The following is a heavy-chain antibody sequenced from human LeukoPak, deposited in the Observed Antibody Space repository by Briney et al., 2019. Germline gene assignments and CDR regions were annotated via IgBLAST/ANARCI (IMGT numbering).Heavy chain of an antibody. Sequence: QSGGSLRLSCAASGFTFSSYGMHWVRQTPGKGLEWVSFIRFDGSNKYYGDSVKGRFTISRDNSKNTLDLQMNSLRADDTAVYYCVKDHGVPAAFVPGYWGQGTLVTVSS. J-gene: IGHJ4*02. CDR3: VKDHGVPAAFVPGY. D-gene: IGHD2-2*01. CDR2: IRFDGSNK. V-gene: IGHV3-30*02. CDR1: GFTFSSYG.